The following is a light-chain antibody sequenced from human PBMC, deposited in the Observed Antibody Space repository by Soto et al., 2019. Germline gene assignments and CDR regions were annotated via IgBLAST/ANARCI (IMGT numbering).Light chain of an antibody. Sequence: EIVLTQSPATLSLSPGERATLSCRASQSVSSYLAWYQQKPGQAPRLLIYDASNRATGIPARFSGSGSGTDFTLTISSLEPADFAVYYCQQRSNWPPFFGQGTRLEIK. CDR1: QSVSSY. V-gene: IGKV3-11*01. CDR3: QQRSNWPPF. CDR2: DAS. J-gene: IGKJ5*01.